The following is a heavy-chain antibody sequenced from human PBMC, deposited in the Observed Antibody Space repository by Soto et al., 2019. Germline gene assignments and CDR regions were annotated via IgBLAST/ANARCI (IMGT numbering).Heavy chain of an antibody. CDR1: GFTFSSYS. D-gene: IGHD6-13*01. CDR3: ARHPERIAESGWFDP. Sequence: EVQLVESGGGLVQPGGSLRLSCAASGFTFSSYSMNWVRQAPGKGLEWVSYISSSSSTIYYADSVKGRFTISRDNANNSLYLQMNSLRAEDTAVYYCARHPERIAESGWFDPWGQGTLVTVSS. CDR2: ISSSSSTI. V-gene: IGHV3-48*01. J-gene: IGHJ5*02.